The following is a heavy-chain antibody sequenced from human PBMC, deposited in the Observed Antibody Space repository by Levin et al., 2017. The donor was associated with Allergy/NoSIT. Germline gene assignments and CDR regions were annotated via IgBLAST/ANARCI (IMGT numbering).Heavy chain of an antibody. V-gene: IGHV4-34*01. CDR2: INHSGST. Sequence: SETLSLTCAVYGGSFSGYYWSWIRQPPGKGLEWIGEINHSGSTNYNPSLKSRVTISVDTSKNQFSLKLSSVTAADTAVYYCARGWAAGSPPDYWGQGTLVTVSS. J-gene: IGHJ4*02. CDR1: GGSFSGYY. D-gene: IGHD6-13*01. CDR3: ARGWAAGSPPDY.